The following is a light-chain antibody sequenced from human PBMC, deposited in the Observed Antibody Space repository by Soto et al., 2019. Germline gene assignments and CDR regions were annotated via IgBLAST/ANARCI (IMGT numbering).Light chain of an antibody. Sequence: QAMLTQPAAVSGSPGQSITISCTGTSSDVGSYNLVSWYQQHPGKAPKLMIYEVSKRPSGVSNRFSGSKSGNTASLTISGLQAEDEAEWYCCYYAGRRSPYVSGTGTKVTVL. V-gene: IGLV2-23*02. J-gene: IGLJ1*01. CDR2: EVS. CDR1: SSDVGSYNL. CDR3: CYYAGRRSPYV.